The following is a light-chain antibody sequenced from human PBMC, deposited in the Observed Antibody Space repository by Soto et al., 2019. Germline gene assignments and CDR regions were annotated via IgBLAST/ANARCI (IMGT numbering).Light chain of an antibody. CDR2: DAS. V-gene: IGKV3-20*01. Sequence: EIVLTQSPGTLSLSPGERATLSCRASQNVGSNYLAWYQQKPGQAPRILIYDASSRATGIPDRFSGGGSGTDFTLTISRLEPEDFAVYYCQQFSSYPLTFGGGTKVDIK. J-gene: IGKJ4*01. CDR1: QNVGSNY. CDR3: QQFSSYPLT.